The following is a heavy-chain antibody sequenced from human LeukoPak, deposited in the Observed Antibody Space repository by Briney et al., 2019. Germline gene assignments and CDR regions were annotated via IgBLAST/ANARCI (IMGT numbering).Heavy chain of an antibody. CDR3: ARDRLWNWFDP. Sequence: PSETLSLTCTVSGGSISNYYWSWIRQPPGKGLEWIGYINYSGSTNYNPSLKSRVTISVDMSKNQFSLKLSSVTVADTAVYYCARDRLWNWFDPWGQGTLVTVSS. V-gene: IGHV4-59*01. CDR2: INYSGST. CDR1: GGSISNYY. J-gene: IGHJ5*02. D-gene: IGHD2-21*01.